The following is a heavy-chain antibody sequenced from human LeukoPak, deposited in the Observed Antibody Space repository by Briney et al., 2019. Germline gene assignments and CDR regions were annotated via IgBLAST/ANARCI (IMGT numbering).Heavy chain of an antibody. D-gene: IGHD6-13*01. CDR1: GFTFSIYA. J-gene: IGHJ4*02. CDR2: ISSGGRT. CDR3: AKDYSGSWYYFDY. Sequence: PGGSLRLSCAASGFTFSIYAMTWVRHTPGKGLEWVSTISSGGRTYYADSVKGRFTISRDNSKNTLYLHMSSLRAEDTALYYCAKDYSGSWYYFDYWGQGTLVTVSS. V-gene: IGHV3-23*01.